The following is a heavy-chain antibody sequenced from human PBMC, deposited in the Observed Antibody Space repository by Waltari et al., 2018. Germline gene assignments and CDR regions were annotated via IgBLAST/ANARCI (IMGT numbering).Heavy chain of an antibody. J-gene: IGHJ4*02. CDR2: IRSKANSYAT. V-gene: IGHV3-73*02. CDR3: IRVDYYVSGTYAVDN. Sequence: EVQLMESGGGLVQPGGSLKLSCAASGFIFSASGIHWVRQASGKGLEWVGRIRSKANSYATAYAEAVKGRFTISRDDSKNTAYLEMNSLKTEDTAVYYCIRVDYYVSGTYAVDNWGQGTLVTVSS. D-gene: IGHD3-10*01. CDR1: GFIFSASG.